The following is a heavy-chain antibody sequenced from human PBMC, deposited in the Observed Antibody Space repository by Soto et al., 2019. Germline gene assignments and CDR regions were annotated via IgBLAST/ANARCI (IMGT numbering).Heavy chain of an antibody. Sequence: GESLKISCKGSGYSFTSYWIGWVRQMPGKGLEWMGIIYPGDSDTRYSPSFQGQVTISADKSISTAYLQWSSLKASDTAMYYCARPRGYCSGGSCYPTLTSDYWGQGTMVTV. CDR1: GYSFTSYW. CDR3: ARPRGYCSGGSCYPTLTSDY. V-gene: IGHV5-51*01. CDR2: IYPGDSDT. D-gene: IGHD2-15*01. J-gene: IGHJ4*02.